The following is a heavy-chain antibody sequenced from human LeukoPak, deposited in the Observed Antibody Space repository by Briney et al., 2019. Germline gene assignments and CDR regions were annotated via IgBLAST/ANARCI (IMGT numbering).Heavy chain of an antibody. CDR3: ARMGTVVVPAAI. J-gene: IGHJ4*02. CDR2: IYYSGTT. CDR1: GGSISSGGYY. Sequence: SETLSLTCTVSGGSISSGGYYWSWIRQHPGKGLEWIGCIYYSGTTYYNPSLKSRVAISVDTSKNQFSLKLSSVTAADTAVYYCARMGTVVVPAAIWGQGTLVTVSS. V-gene: IGHV4-31*03. D-gene: IGHD2-2*02.